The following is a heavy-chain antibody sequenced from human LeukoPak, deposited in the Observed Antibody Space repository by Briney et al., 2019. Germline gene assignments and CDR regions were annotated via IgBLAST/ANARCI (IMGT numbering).Heavy chain of an antibody. CDR3: ARLPAAAYRGGSRLMDV. Sequence: SETLSLTCAVYGGSFSGYYWSWIRQPPGKGLEWSGEINHSGSANYNPSLKSRVTISVDTSKNQFSLKLSSVTAADTAVYYCARLPAAAYRGGSRLMDVWGKGTTVTVSS. D-gene: IGHD6-13*01. V-gene: IGHV4-34*01. J-gene: IGHJ6*03. CDR1: GGSFSGYY. CDR2: INHSGSA.